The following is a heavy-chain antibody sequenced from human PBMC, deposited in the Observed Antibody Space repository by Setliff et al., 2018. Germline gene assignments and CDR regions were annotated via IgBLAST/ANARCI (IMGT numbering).Heavy chain of an antibody. J-gene: IGHJ5*02. V-gene: IGHV3-7*03. CDR2: INRDGSQK. CDR1: GFTFSSSW. D-gene: IGHD3-10*01. CDR3: AKNGFGVVALGVNNWFDP. Sequence: GESLKISCAASGFTFSSSWMTWVRQTPGKGLEWVALINRDGSQKHYGDSMKGRVTISRDNAKNSLYLQMNSLRAEDTAVYYCAKNGFGVVALGVNNWFDPWGQGTLVTVSS.